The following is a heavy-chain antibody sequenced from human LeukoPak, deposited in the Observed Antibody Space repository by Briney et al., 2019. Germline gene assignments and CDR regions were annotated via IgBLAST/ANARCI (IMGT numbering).Heavy chain of an antibody. D-gene: IGHD3-3*01. CDR2: IYHSGST. J-gene: IGHJ4*02. CDR1: GGSISSSNW. Sequence: SETLSLTCAVSGGSISSSNWWSWVRQPPGKGLEWIGEIYHSGSTNYNPSLKSRVTISVDKSKNQFSLKLSSVTAADTAVYYCARGPGGYDFWSGRFDYWGQGTLVTVSS. V-gene: IGHV4-4*02. CDR3: ARGPGGYDFWSGRFDY.